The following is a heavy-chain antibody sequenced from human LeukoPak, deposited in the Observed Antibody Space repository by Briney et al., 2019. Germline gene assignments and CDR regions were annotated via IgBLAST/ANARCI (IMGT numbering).Heavy chain of an antibody. CDR3: ARERLRLPLVYGMDV. Sequence: ASVTVSFKASGYTFTSYYMHWVRQAPGQGLEWMGIINPSGGSTSYAQKFQGRVTMTRDTSTSTVYMELSSLRSEDTAVYYCARERLRLPLVYGMDVWGQGTAVTVSS. CDR2: INPSGGST. CDR1: GYTFTSYY. V-gene: IGHV1-46*01. J-gene: IGHJ6*02. D-gene: IGHD3-16*01.